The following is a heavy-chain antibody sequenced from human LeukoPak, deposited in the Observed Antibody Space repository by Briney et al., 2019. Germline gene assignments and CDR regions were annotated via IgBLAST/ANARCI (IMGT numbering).Heavy chain of an antibody. V-gene: IGHV1-2*02. Sequence: ASVKVSCKASGYTFTGYYMHWVRQAPGQGLEWMGWIKPSSGATNYAQKFRGRVTMTRDTSNRTSYMKLSRLRSDDTALYYCASCYYDSSGYYYFDYWGQGTLVTVSS. CDR1: GYTFTGYY. CDR3: ASCYYDSSGYYYFDY. D-gene: IGHD3-22*01. CDR2: IKPSSGAT. J-gene: IGHJ4*02.